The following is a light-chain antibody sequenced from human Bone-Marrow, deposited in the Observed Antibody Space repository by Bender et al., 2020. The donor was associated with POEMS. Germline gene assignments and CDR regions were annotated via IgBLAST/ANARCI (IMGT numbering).Light chain of an antibody. Sequence: QSALTQPASVSGSPGQSITISCTGTNSDVGSFNLVSWYQQHPGTAPKLLIYEVTNRPSGVSSRFSASKSGSTASLTVSGLQAEDEGDYYCSSFRHAYDGTRSSVVFGGGTKLTVL. V-gene: IGLV2-14*02. CDR2: EVT. J-gene: IGLJ2*01. CDR1: NSDVGSFNL. CDR3: SSFRHAYDGTRSSVV.